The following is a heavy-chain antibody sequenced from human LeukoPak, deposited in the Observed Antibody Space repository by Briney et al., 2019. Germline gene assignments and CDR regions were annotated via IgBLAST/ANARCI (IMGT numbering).Heavy chain of an antibody. Sequence: ASVKVSCKASGYTFTSYYMHWVRQAPGQGLEWMGIINPSGGSTSYAQKFQGRVTMTRNTSISTAYMELSSLRSEDTAVYYCARGTKMATIGGYYYYYYMDVWGKGTTVTISS. J-gene: IGHJ6*03. CDR1: GYTFTSYY. D-gene: IGHD5-24*01. CDR2: INPSGGST. CDR3: ARGTKMATIGGYYYYYYMDV. V-gene: IGHV1-46*01.